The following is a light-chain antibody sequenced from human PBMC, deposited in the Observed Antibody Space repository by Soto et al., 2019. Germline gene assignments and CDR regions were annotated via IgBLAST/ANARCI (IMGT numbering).Light chain of an antibody. CDR2: QVS. CDR3: MQPSQLRT. V-gene: IGKV2-24*01. J-gene: IGKJ1*01. Sequence: VLTQTPRSSLVSLGQPASFFCRSSESLLHNDRMTYLGWLHQRPGQPPRLLIYQVSKRLPGVPDRISGSGARTHFTRNISRVEDEDVGIYCCMQPSQLRTFGQGTKLEVK. CDR1: ESLLHNDRMTY.